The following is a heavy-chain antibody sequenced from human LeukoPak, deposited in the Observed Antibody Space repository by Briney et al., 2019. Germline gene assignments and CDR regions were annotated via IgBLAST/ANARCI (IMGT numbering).Heavy chain of an antibody. V-gene: IGHV3-7*01. D-gene: IGHD2-21*02. Sequence: PGGSLRLSCAASGFTFSSYWMSWVRQAPGKGLEWVANIKQDGSEKYYVDSVKGRFTISRDNAKNSLYLQMNSLRAEDTAVYYCAREGGAYCGGDCFPGDAFDIWGQGTMVTVSS. CDR1: GFTFSSYW. CDR3: AREGGAYCGGDCFPGDAFDI. CDR2: IKQDGSEK. J-gene: IGHJ3*02.